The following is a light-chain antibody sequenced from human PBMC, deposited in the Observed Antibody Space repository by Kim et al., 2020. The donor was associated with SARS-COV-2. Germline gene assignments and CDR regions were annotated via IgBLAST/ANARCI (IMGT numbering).Light chain of an antibody. CDR1: HIIIITV. J-gene: IGKJ1*01. V-gene: IGKV3-20*01. CDR2: GAS. Sequence: LSPGHLATLSCRASHIIIITVVWTPPRPGQPPRLLIFGASPRATGIPDRFSGIGSGTDFTLPINRLEPEDVAVYYCHQYAGAPLTLGQGTQVDIK. CDR3: HQYAGAPLT.